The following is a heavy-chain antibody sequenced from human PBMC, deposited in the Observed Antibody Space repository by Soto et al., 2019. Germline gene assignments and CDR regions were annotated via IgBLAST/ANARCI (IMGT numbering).Heavy chain of an antibody. V-gene: IGHV6-1*01. CDR2: TYYRSKWYN. J-gene: IGHJ6*02. Sequence: SQTLSLTCAISGDSVSSNSAAWNWIRQSPSRGLEWLGRTYYRSKWYNDYAVSVKSRITINPDTSKNQFSLQLNSVTPEDTAVYYCARDYLLGRRTGYYYGMDVWGQGTTVTVSS. D-gene: IGHD3-16*01. CDR3: ARDYLLGRRTGYYYGMDV. CDR1: GDSVSSNSAA.